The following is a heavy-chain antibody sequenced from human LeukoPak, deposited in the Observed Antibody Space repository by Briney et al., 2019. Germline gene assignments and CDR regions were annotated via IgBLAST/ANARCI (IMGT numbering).Heavy chain of an antibody. Sequence: ASVKVSCKGSGYIFPTYGLASVRQAPGQGLEWMGWISPYNGETKYAQNFQDRLTLTTDTSTSTAYMDLRSLRSDDTAVYYCVRDDFPVGSPENYSDSWGPGTLVTVSS. D-gene: IGHD1-26*01. V-gene: IGHV1-18*01. J-gene: IGHJ4*02. CDR3: VRDDFPVGSPENYSDS. CDR1: GYIFPTYG. CDR2: ISPYNGET.